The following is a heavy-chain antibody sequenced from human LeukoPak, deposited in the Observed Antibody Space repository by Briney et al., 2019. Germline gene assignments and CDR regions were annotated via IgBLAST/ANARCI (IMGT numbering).Heavy chain of an antibody. CDR2: INHSGST. Sequence: ASETLSLTCAVYGGSFSRYSWSWIRQPPGKGLEWIGEINHSGSTNYNPSLKGRVTISVDTSKNQFSLKLRSVTAADTAVYYCARGANWGSPDYWGQGTLVTVSS. V-gene: IGHV4-34*01. CDR1: GGSFSRYS. CDR3: ARGANWGSPDY. J-gene: IGHJ4*02. D-gene: IGHD7-27*01.